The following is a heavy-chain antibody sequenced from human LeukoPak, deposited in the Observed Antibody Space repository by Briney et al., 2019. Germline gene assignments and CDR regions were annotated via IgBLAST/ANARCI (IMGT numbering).Heavy chain of an antibody. CDR3: AKARESGSSYTSRFDY. Sequence: TGGSLRLSCAASGFTFSSYAMSWVRQAPGKGLEWVSVISGSGGSTFYADSVKGRFTISRDNSKNTLYLQMNSLRAEDTAVYYCAKARESGSSYTSRFDYWGQGTLVTVSS. D-gene: IGHD3-10*01. CDR2: ISGSGGST. CDR1: GFTFSSYA. J-gene: IGHJ4*02. V-gene: IGHV3-23*01.